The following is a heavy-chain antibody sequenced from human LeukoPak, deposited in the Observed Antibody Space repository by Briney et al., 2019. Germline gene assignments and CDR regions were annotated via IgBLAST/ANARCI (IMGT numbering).Heavy chain of an antibody. CDR1: GFTFSSYS. Sequence: PGGSLRLSCAASGFTFSSYSMNWVRQAPGKGLEWVSSISSSSSYIYYADSVKGRFTISRDNAKNSLYLQMNSLRAEDTAVYYCARVCSSGYPLQHWGQGTLVTVSS. J-gene: IGHJ1*01. CDR2: ISSSSSYI. V-gene: IGHV3-21*01. CDR3: ARVCSSGYPLQH. D-gene: IGHD3-22*01.